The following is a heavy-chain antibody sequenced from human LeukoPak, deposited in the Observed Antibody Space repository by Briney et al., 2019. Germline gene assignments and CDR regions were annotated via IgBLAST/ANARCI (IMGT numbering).Heavy chain of an antibody. J-gene: IGHJ4*02. Sequence: SETLSLTCSVSGGSINNYYGTWIRQAPGKGLEWIGNVYYTGTTNYNPSLKSRVTISVDTSKNQFSLKLSSVTAADTAVYYCARYNTSPRGFTAVDFWGQGTLVTVSS. CDR2: VYYTGTT. V-gene: IGHV4-59*01. CDR1: GGSINNYY. D-gene: IGHD3-10*01. CDR3: ARYNTSPRGFTAVDF.